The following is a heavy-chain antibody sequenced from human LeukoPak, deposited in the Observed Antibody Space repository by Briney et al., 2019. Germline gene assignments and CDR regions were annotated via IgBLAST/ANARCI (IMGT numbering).Heavy chain of an antibody. CDR1: GFSLSTTGVS. Sequence: ESGPTLVNPTQTLTLTCTFSGFSLSTTGVSVSWIRQPPGEALEWLARIDWDDDKYYSTSLKTRLTVSKDTSKNQVVLTMTNMDPVDTATYFCARTTVGRTLRFDSWGQGTLVTVSS. D-gene: IGHD1-26*01. CDR3: ARTTVGRTLRFDS. J-gene: IGHJ4*02. CDR2: IDWDDDK. V-gene: IGHV2-70*11.